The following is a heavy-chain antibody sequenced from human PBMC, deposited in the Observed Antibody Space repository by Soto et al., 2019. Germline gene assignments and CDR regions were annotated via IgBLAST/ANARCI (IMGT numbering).Heavy chain of an antibody. V-gene: IGHV3-23*01. D-gene: IGHD1-20*01. CDR2: VSAGGERT. J-gene: IGHJ4*02. Sequence: GGSLRLSCAASGFTFSSFAMSWVRQAPGKGLEWVSAVSAGGERTFYADSVKGRFTISRDNLENTLFLQMNSLRAEDTAVYFCAKESAITAFGDYWGQGAVVTVSS. CDR1: GFTFSSFA. CDR3: AKESAITAFGDY.